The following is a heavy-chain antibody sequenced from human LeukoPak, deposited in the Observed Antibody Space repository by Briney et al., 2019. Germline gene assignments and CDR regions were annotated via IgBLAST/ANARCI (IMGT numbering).Heavy chain of an antibody. J-gene: IGHJ6*02. D-gene: IGHD2-2*02. V-gene: IGHV3-11*01. CDR2: ISSSGSTI. CDR3: VREVVVPAAIRAYYYYYGMDV. CDR1: GFTFGDYY. Sequence: GGSLRLSCAASGFTFGDYYMSWIRQAPGEGLEWVSYISSSGSTIYYADSVKGRFTISRDNAKNSLYLQMNSLRAEDTAVYYCVREVVVPAAIRAYYYYYGMDVWGQGTTVTVSS.